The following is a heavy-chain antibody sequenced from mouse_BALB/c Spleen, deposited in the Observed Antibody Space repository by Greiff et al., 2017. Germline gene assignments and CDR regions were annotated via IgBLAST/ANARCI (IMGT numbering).Heavy chain of an antibody. V-gene: IGHV1-4*01. J-gene: IGHJ1*01. CDR1: GYTFTSYT. D-gene: IGHD1-1*01. Sequence: QVQLKQSGAELARPGASVKMSCKASGYTFTSYTMHWVKQRPGQGLEWIGYINPSSGYTNYNQKFKDKATLTVDKSSSTAYMQLSSPTSEDSAVYYCTRGRYYGSTRYFDVWGAGTTVTVSS. CDR2: INPSSGYT. CDR3: TRGRYYGSTRYFDV.